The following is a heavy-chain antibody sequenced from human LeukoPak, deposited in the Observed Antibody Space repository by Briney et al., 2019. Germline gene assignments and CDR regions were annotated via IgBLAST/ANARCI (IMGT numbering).Heavy chain of an antibody. CDR1: GFTFSSYG. CDR3: AKPLYGSGGSGFDD. V-gene: IGHV3-30*18. CDR2: ISYGGSNT. J-gene: IGHJ4*02. D-gene: IGHD2-15*01. Sequence: PGRSLRLSCAASGFTFSSYGMHWVRQAPGKGLEWVAVISYGGSNTYYADSVKGRFTISRDNSKNTLYLQMNSLRAEDTAVYYCAKPLYGSGGSGFDDWGQGARGVVSS.